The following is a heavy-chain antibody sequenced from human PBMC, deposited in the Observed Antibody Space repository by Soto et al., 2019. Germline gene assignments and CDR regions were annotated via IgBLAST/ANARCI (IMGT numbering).Heavy chain of an antibody. CDR1: GYTFTSYA. CDR3: ARVGDVVPAASIVYYYYYGMYV. Sequence: ASVKVSCKASGYTFTSYAMHWVRQAPGQRLEWMGWINAGNGNTKYSQKFQGRVTITRDTSASTAYMELSSLRSEDTAVYYCARVGDVVPAASIVYYYYYGMYVWGQGTTVTVS. J-gene: IGHJ6*02. V-gene: IGHV1-3*01. D-gene: IGHD2-2*01. CDR2: INAGNGNT.